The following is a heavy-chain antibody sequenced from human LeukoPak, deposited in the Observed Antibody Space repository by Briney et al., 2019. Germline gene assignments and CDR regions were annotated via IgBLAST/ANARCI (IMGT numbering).Heavy chain of an antibody. CDR1: GFTFSSYS. J-gene: IGHJ4*02. CDR2: ISSSSSYI. Sequence: GGSLRLSCAASGFTFSSYSMNWVRQAPGKGLEWVSSISSSSSYIYYADSVKGRFTISRDNAKNSLYLQMNSLRAEDTAVYYCARILITGTTFGYWGQGTLVTVSS. V-gene: IGHV3-21*01. CDR3: ARILITGTTFGY. D-gene: IGHD1-7*01.